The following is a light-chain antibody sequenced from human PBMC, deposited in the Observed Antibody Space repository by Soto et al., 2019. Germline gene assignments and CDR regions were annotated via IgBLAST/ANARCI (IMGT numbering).Light chain of an antibody. CDR3: QSYDSSLSGGGV. CDR2: GNT. J-gene: IGLJ2*01. Sequence: QSVLTQPPSVSGAPGQRVTISCTGSSSNIGAGYDVHWYRQLPGTAPKLLIYGNTNRPSGVPDRFSGSKSGTSASLAITGLQAGDEADYSCQSYDSSLSGGGVFGGGTKVPVL. CDR1: SSNIGAGYD. V-gene: IGLV1-40*01.